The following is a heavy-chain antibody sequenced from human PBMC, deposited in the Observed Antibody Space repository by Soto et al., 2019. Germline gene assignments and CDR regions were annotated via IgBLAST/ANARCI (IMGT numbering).Heavy chain of an antibody. J-gene: IGHJ5*02. CDR2: IYQSGST. V-gene: IGHV4-30-2*01. D-gene: IGHD2-21*02. Sequence: QLQLRESGSGLVKPSQTLSLTCTVSGAPITSGAYSWSWIRQPPGKGLEWIGFIYQSGSTHYNPSLKRRVTISVDRSKNPFSLQLTSLTAADTAVYYCARDMSGCSSSDCYLSGWFDPWGPGTLVTVSS. CDR1: GAPITSGAYS. CDR3: ARDMSGCSSSDCYLSGWFDP.